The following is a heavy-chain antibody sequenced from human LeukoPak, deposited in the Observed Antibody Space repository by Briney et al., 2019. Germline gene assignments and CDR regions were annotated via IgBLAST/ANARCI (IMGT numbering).Heavy chain of an antibody. CDR3: ARGPDCSSTSCYSSLYYYYGMDV. CDR1: GGSFSGYY. D-gene: IGHD2-2*01. J-gene: IGHJ6*02. V-gene: IGHV4-34*01. Sequence: PSETLPLTCAVYGGSFSGYYWSWIRQPPGKGLEWIGEINHSGSTNYNPSLKSRVTISVDTSKNQFSLKLSSVTAADTAVYYCARGPDCSSTSCYSSLYYYYGMDVWGQGTTVTVSS. CDR2: INHSGST.